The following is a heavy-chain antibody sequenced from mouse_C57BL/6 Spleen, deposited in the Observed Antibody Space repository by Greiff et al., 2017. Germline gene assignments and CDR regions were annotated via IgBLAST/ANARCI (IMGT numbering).Heavy chain of an antibody. CDR3: AREGVARYFDV. CDR1: GYSITSGYY. V-gene: IGHV3-6*01. J-gene: IGHJ1*03. D-gene: IGHD1-1*01. CDR2: ISYDGSN. Sequence: EVQLQESGPGLVKPSQSLSLTCSVTGYSITSGYYWNWIRQFPGNKLEWRGYISYDGSNNYNPSLKNRISITRDTSKNQFFLKLNSVTTEDTATYYCAREGVARYFDVWGTGNTVTVAS.